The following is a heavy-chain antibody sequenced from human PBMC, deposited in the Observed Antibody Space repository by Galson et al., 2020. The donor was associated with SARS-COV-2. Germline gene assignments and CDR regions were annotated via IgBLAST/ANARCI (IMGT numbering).Heavy chain of an antibody. CDR2: LYTSGNT. CDR3: ARGEFLEFYYYGMDV. CDR1: SASIRSGSYH. Sequence: SETLSLTCTVSSASIRSGSYHWSWIRQPAGKGLESIGRLYTSGNTNYNPSDKSRVTISLDTSKNQFSLRLRSVTAADTAVYYGARGEFLEFYYYGMDVWGQGTTGTVSS. D-gene: IGHD3-3*01. V-gene: IGHV4-61*02. J-gene: IGHJ6*02.